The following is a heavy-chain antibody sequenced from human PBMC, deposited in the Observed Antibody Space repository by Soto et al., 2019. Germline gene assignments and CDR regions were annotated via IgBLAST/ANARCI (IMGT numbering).Heavy chain of an antibody. CDR1: GGTFSSYA. Sequence: GASVKVSCKASGGTFSSYAISWVRQAPGQGLEWMGGIIPIFGTANYAQKFQGRVTITADESTSTAYMELGSLRSEDTAVYYCARGVIVVVPAATPYYYYYGMDVWGQGTTVTVSS. J-gene: IGHJ6*02. CDR3: ARGVIVVVPAATPYYYYYGMDV. V-gene: IGHV1-69*13. CDR2: IIPIFGTA. D-gene: IGHD2-2*01.